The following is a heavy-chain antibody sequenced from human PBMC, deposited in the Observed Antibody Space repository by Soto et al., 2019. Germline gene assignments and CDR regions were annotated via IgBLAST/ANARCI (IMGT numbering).Heavy chain of an antibody. CDR2: IYHSGST. CDR1: SGSINSGGYS. J-gene: IGHJ5*02. V-gene: IGHV4-30-2*01. Sequence: PSETLSLTCAVSSGSINSGGYSWSWIRQPPGKGLEWIGYIYHSGSTYYNPSLKSRVTISVDRSKNQFSLKLSSVTAADTAVYYCARSPMYYDSSGYYYSVWFDPWGQGTLVTVS. CDR3: ARSPMYYDSSGYYYSVWFDP. D-gene: IGHD3-22*01.